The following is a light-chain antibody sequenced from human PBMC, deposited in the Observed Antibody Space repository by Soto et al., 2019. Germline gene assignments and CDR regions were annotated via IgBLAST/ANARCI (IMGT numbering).Light chain of an antibody. Sequence: QLVLTQPPSVSGAPGQRVTISCTGSSSNIGADYDVNWYQQLPGTAPKLLIYVNNNRPSGVPDRFSGSKSGTSASLAITGLQPEDEADYYCQAYDTSLSPLVIFGGGIKVTVL. J-gene: IGLJ2*01. V-gene: IGLV1-40*01. CDR1: SSNIGADYD. CDR3: QAYDTSLSPLVI. CDR2: VNN.